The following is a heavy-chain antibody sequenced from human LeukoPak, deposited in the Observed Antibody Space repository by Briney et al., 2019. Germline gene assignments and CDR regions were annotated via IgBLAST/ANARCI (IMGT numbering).Heavy chain of an antibody. D-gene: IGHD6-6*01. CDR1: GFTFDDYG. CDR2: INWSGGST. CDR3: AAHEYSSSPADY. J-gene: IGHJ4*02. V-gene: IGHV3-20*04. Sequence: GGSLRLSCAASGFTFDDYGMSWVRQAPGKGLEWVSGINWSGGSTGYADSVKGRFTISRDNAKNSLYLQMNSLRAEDTALYYCAAHEYSSSPADYWGQGTLVTVSS.